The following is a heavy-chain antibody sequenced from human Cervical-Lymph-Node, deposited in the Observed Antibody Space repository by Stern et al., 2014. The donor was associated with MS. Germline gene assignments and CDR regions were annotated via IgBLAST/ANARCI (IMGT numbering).Heavy chain of an antibody. Sequence: QLQLQESGPGLVKPSETVSLTCTVSGGSLTSKYWNWIRQPPGKGLEWIGYIYSDGNTNYNPSLKNRVTISLYTSTNQFTLSLTSVTAADTAVYYCARVTGRGTRQNWFDSWGQGTLLTVSS. CDR3: ARVTGRGTRQNWFDS. CDR1: GGSLTSKY. CDR2: IYSDGNT. V-gene: IGHV4-59*01. D-gene: IGHD1-26*01. J-gene: IGHJ5*01.